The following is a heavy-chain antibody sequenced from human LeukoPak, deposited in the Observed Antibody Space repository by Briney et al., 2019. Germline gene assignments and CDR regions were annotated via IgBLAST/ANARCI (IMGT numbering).Heavy chain of an antibody. CDR2: IIPIFGTA. V-gene: IGHV1-69*13. D-gene: IGHD2-21*02. Sequence: ALVKVSCKASGGTFSSYAISWVRQAPGQGLEWMGGIIPIFGTANYAQKFQGRVTITADESTSTAYMELSSLRSEDTAVYYCARGIVVVTAPPNDYYFDYWGQGTLVTVSS. CDR3: ARGIVVVTAPPNDYYFDY. J-gene: IGHJ4*02. CDR1: GGTFSSYA.